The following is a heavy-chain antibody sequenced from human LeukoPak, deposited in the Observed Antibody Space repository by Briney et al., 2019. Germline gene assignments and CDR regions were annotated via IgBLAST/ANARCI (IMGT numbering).Heavy chain of an antibody. J-gene: IGHJ5*02. D-gene: IGHD3-3*01. V-gene: IGHV4-34*01. Sequence: SETLSLTCAVYRGSFSGYFWSWIRQPPGKGLEWIGEINHSGSTNYNPSLKSRVTISVDTSKNQFSLKLSSVTAADTAVYYCARGTTIFGVVIIPNWFDPWGQGTLVTVSS. CDR3: ARGTTIFGVVIIPNWFDP. CDR1: RGSFSGYF. CDR2: INHSGST.